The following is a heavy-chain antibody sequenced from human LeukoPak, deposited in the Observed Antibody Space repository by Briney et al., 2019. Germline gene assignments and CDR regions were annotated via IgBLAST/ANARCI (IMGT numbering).Heavy chain of an antibody. D-gene: IGHD3/OR15-3a*01. CDR2: ISYDGSNK. Sequence: GGSLRLSCAASGFTFSNYAMHWVRQAPGKGLEWVAVISYDGSNKYYADSVKGRFTISRDNSKNTLYLQMNSLRAEDTAVYYCARASVDWLPHYYYYYYMDVWGKGTTVTVSS. J-gene: IGHJ6*03. CDR3: ARASVDWLPHYYYYYYMDV. V-gene: IGHV3-30*04. CDR1: GFTFSNYA.